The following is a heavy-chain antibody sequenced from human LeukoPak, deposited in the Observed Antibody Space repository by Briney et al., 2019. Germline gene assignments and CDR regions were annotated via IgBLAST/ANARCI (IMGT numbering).Heavy chain of an antibody. Sequence: PSETLSLTCAVYGGSFSGYYWSWIRQPPGKGLEWIGEINHSGSTNYNPSLKSRVTISVDTSKNQFSLKLSSVTAADTAVYYCARAGGYILGDAFDIWGQGTMVTVSS. V-gene: IGHV4-34*01. CDR1: GGSFSGYY. CDR3: ARAGGYILGDAFDI. CDR2: INHSGST. D-gene: IGHD2-15*01. J-gene: IGHJ3*02.